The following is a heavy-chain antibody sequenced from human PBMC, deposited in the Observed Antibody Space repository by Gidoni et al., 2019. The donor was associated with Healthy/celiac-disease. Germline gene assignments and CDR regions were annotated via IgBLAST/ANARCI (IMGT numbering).Heavy chain of an antibody. D-gene: IGHD6-19*01. V-gene: IGHV3-48*02. CDR3: ARDRAGRSDSSGWYAFGY. Sequence: EVQLVESGGGLVQPGGSLRLSCAASGFTFSSYSMNWVRQAPGKGLEWVSYISSSSSTIYYADSVKGRFTISRDNAKNSLYLQMNSLRDEDTAVYYCARDRAGRSDSSGWYAFGYWGQGTLVTVSS. CDR1: GFTFSSYS. J-gene: IGHJ4*02. CDR2: ISSSSSTI.